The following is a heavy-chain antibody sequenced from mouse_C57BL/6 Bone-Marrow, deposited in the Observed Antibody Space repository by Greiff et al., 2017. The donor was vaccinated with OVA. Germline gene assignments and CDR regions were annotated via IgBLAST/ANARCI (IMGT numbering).Heavy chain of an antibody. CDR1: GYTFPSYW. CDR3: ARDRNWDFDY. J-gene: IGHJ2*01. D-gene: IGHD4-1*01. V-gene: IGHV1-52*01. CDR2: IAPSDSET. Sequence: VQLQQPGAELVRPGSSVKLSCTASGYTFPSYWMHWVKQRPLQGLEWIGTIAPSDSETHYHQKFKDKATLTVDKSSSTAYMQLSSLTSEDSAVYYCARDRNWDFDYWGQGTTLTVSS.